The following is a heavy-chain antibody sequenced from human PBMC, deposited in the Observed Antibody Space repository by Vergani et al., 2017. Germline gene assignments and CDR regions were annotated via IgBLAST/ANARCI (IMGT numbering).Heavy chain of an antibody. CDR1: GFTVSSNY. J-gene: IGHJ6*02. Sequence: EVQLVESGGGLVQPGGSLRLSCAASGFTVSSNYMSWVRPAPGKGLEWVSVIYSGGSTYYANSVKGRFTISRDNSTNTLYLQMNSRRAEDTAVYYCARARSGWSGMDVWGQGTTVTVSS. D-gene: IGHD6-19*01. V-gene: IGHV3-66*02. CDR3: ARARSGWSGMDV. CDR2: IYSGGST.